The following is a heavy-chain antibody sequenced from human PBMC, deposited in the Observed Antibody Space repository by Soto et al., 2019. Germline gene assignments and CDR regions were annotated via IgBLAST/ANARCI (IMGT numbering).Heavy chain of an antibody. CDR1: GGSFSGYY. V-gene: IGHV4-34*01. J-gene: IGHJ4*02. CDR2: INHSGST. CDR3: ARSIPVGNYFDD. Sequence: SETLSLTCAVYGGSFSGYYWSWIRQPPGKGLEWIGEINHSGSTNYNPSLKSRVTISVDTSKNQFSLKLSSVTAADTAVYYCARSIPVGNYFDDWGQGTLVTVSS. D-gene: IGHD6-6*01.